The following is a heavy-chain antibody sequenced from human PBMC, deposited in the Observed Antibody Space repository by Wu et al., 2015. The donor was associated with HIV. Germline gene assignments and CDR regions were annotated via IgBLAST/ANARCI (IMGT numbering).Heavy chain of an antibody. J-gene: IGHJ4*02. CDR3: ARAPPGSWRYYFDY. V-gene: IGHV1-8*02. D-gene: IGHD6-13*01. CDR2: MNPNSGNT. CDR1: GYTFTSYY. Sequence: QVQLVQSGAEVKKPGASVKVSCKASGYTFTSYYMHWVRQATGQGLEWMGWMNPNSGNTGYAQKFQGRVTMTRNTSISTAYMELSSLRSEDTAVYYCARAPPGSWRYYFDYWGQGTLVTVSS.